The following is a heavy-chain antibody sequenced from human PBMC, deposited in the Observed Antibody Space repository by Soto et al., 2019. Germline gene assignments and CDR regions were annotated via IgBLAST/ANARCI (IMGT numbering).Heavy chain of an antibody. V-gene: IGHV3-33*01. CDR2: IWYDGSNK. CDR1: GFTFSSYG. J-gene: IGHJ6*02. CDR3: ARGIAAAGNPSFGRSNYYYYGMDV. D-gene: IGHD6-13*01. Sequence: GGSLRLSCAASGFTFSSYGMHWVRQAPGKGLEWVAVIWYDGSNKYYADSVKGRFTISRDNSKNTLYLQMNSLRAEDTAVYYCARGIAAAGNPSFGRSNYYYYGMDVWGQGTTVTVSS.